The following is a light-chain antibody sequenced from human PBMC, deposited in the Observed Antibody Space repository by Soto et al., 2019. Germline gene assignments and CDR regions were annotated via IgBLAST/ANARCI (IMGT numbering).Light chain of an antibody. Sequence: QSVLTQPPSASAAPGQKVTISCSGSSSNIGNNSVSWYQQLPGTAPKLLIYDNNKRPSGIPDRFSGSKSGTSATLGITGLQTGDEADYYCGTWDSSLSAGVFGGGTKVTVL. J-gene: IGLJ2*01. CDR3: GTWDSSLSAGV. CDR1: SSNIGNNS. V-gene: IGLV1-51*01. CDR2: DNN.